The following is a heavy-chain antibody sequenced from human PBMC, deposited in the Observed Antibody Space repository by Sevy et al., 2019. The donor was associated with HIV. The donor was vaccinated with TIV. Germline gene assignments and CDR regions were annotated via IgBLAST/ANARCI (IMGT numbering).Heavy chain of an antibody. V-gene: IGHV3-15*01. CDR1: GFTFSDPW. J-gene: IGHJ6*02. CDR2: IKSKSDGGTT. CDR3: ATHPSLSFAINVVAEGGMDV. D-gene: IGHD3-16*01. Sequence: GGSLRLSCVASGFTFSDPWMSWVRQPPGKGLEWVGRIKSKSDGGTTDYAAPVKGRFTISRDDSKNTLYLQMNSLKTDDTAVYYCATHPSLSFAINVVAEGGMDVWGQGTTVTVSS.